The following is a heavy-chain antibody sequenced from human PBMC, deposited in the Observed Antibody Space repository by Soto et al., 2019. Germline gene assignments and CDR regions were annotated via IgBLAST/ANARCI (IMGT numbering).Heavy chain of an antibody. D-gene: IGHD2-21*02. Sequence: GXXLRLSXXASGFTFSSYAMHWVRQAPGKGLEWVAVISYDGSNKYYADSVKGRFTISRDNSKNTLYLQMNSLRAEDTAVYYCARGWLLVTAPDYWGQGTLVTVSS. J-gene: IGHJ4*02. CDR2: ISYDGSNK. CDR3: ARGWLLVTAPDY. CDR1: GFTFSSYA. V-gene: IGHV3-30-3*01.